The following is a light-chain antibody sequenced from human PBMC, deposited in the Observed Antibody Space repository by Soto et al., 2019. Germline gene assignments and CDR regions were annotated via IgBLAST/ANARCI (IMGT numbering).Light chain of an antibody. CDR3: TSWTTSTTMI. J-gene: IGLJ2*01. V-gene: IGLV2-14*03. Sequence: QSVLTQPASVSGSPGQSITISCTGTSSDIGAYNFGSWYQQHPGKAPKLMLYDVNIRPSGVSNRFSGSKSGTTASLTISGLQAEDEADYYCTSWTTSTTMIFGGGTKVTVL. CDR2: DVN. CDR1: SSDIGAYNF.